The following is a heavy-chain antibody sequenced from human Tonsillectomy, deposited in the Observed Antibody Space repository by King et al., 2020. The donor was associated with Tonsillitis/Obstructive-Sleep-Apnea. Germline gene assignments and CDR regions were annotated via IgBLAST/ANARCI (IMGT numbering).Heavy chain of an antibody. D-gene: IGHD3-10*01. J-gene: IGHJ5*02. CDR2: IYWDDDK. CDR1: GFSLSTSGVG. Sequence: TLKESGPTLVKPTQTLTLTCTFSGFSLSTSGVGVGWIRQPPGKALEWLALIYWDDDKRYSPSLKSRLTITKDTSKNQVVLTMTNMDPVDTATYYCAHRYYSGSGSYELIDWFDPWGQGTLVTVSS. V-gene: IGHV2-5*02. CDR3: AHRYYSGSGSYELIDWFDP.